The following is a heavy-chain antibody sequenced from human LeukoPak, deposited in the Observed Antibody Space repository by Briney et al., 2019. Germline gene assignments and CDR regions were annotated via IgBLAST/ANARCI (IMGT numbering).Heavy chain of an antibody. Sequence: GGSLRLSCAASGFTFSNYAMHWVRQAPGKGLEWVAVISYDGSDKYYADSVKGRFTISRDNSKNTLYLQMNSLRAEDTAVYYCARDDSWGQGTTVTVSS. CDR2: ISYDGSDK. J-gene: IGHJ6*02. CDR1: GFTFSNYA. D-gene: IGHD2-21*01. V-gene: IGHV3-30-3*01. CDR3: ARDDS.